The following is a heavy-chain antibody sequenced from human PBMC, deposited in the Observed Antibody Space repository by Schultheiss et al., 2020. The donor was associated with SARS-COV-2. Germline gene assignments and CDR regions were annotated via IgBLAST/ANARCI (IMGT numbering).Heavy chain of an antibody. V-gene: IGHV4-61*05. CDR3: ARGFQH. CDR1: GGSISSTSYY. J-gene: IGHJ1*01. Sequence: SETLSLTCTVSGGSISSTSYYWGWIRQPPGKGLEWIGYIYYSGSTNYNPSLKSRVTISVDTSKNQFSLKLSSVTAADTAVYYCARGFQHWGQGTLVTVSS. CDR2: IYYSGST.